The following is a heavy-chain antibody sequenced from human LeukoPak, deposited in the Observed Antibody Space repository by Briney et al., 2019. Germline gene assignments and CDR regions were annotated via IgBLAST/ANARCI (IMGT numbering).Heavy chain of an antibody. CDR3: ARGFPRRRNGYYGMDV. D-gene: IGHD1-14*01. Sequence: PSETLSLTCAVYGGSFSGYYWSWIRQPPGEGLEWIGEINHSGSTNYNPSLKSRVTISVDTSKNRFSLKLSSVTAADTAVYYCARGFPRRRNGYYGMDVWGQGTTVTVSS. CDR1: GGSFSGYY. CDR2: INHSGST. J-gene: IGHJ6*02. V-gene: IGHV4-34*01.